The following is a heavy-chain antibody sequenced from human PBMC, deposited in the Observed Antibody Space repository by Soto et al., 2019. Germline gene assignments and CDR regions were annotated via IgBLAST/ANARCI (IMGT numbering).Heavy chain of an antibody. CDR2: ITEGGSDT. D-gene: IGHD2-2*01. CDR1: GFTFSSYW. V-gene: IGHV3-23*01. Sequence: GGSLRLSCAASGFTFSSYWMSWVRQAPGKGLEWLSAITEGGSDTYHADSVKGRFTISRDNSKSTLYLQMSSLRVEDTAVYFCAKGSRSSRPYYFDYWGQGTLVTVS. CDR3: AKGSRSSRPYYFDY. J-gene: IGHJ4*02.